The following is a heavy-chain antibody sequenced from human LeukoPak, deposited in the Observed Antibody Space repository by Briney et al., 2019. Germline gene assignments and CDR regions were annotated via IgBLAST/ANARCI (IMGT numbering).Heavy chain of an antibody. CDR1: GGTFSSYA. D-gene: IGHD6-13*01. Sequence: ASVKVSCKASGGTFSSYAISWVRQAPGQGLEWMGRIIPILGIANYAQKFQGRVTITADKSTSTAYMELSSLRSEDTAVYCCARAEQLVRAFDIWGQGTMVTVSS. V-gene: IGHV1-69*04. CDR3: ARAEQLVRAFDI. J-gene: IGHJ3*02. CDR2: IIPILGIA.